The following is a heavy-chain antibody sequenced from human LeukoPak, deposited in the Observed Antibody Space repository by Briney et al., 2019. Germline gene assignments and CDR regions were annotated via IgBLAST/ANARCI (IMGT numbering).Heavy chain of an antibody. V-gene: IGHV4-4*07. J-gene: IGHJ3*02. Sequence: SETLSLTCTVSGGSISSYYWSWIRQPARTGLERIGRSYTSGSTNYNPSLKSRVTMAVDTSKNQFSLKLSSVTAADTAVYYCARFYYDSSGSSHHDAFDIWGQGTMVTVSS. CDR1: GGSISSYY. CDR2: SYTSGST. CDR3: ARFYYDSSGSSHHDAFDI. D-gene: IGHD3-22*01.